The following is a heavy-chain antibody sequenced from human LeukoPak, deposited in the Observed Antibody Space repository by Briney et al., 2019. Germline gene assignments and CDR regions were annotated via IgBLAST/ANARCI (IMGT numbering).Heavy chain of an antibody. V-gene: IGHV3-30*18. J-gene: IGHJ4*02. CDR2: ISYDGSNK. CDR1: GFTFSSYG. CDR3: AKILRWLDYFDY. Sequence: GGSLRLSCAASGFTFSSYGMHWVRQAPGKGLEWVAVISYDGSNKYYADSVKGRFTISRDNSKNTLYLQMNSLRAEDTAVYYCAKILRWLDYFDYWGQGTLVTVSS. D-gene: IGHD6-19*01.